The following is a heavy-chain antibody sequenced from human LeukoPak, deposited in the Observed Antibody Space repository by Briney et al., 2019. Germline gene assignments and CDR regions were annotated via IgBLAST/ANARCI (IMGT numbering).Heavy chain of an antibody. J-gene: IGHJ4*02. Sequence: GGSLRLSCAASGFTFSSYAMSWVRQAPGKGLEWLSGISGSGDSTYYADSVKGRFTISRDNSKNTLYLQINSLRAGDTAVYYCAKSAGPRGLSGSQDYWGQGTLVTVSS. CDR2: ISGSGDST. D-gene: IGHD3-10*01. CDR3: AKSAGPRGLSGSQDY. CDR1: GFTFSSYA. V-gene: IGHV3-23*01.